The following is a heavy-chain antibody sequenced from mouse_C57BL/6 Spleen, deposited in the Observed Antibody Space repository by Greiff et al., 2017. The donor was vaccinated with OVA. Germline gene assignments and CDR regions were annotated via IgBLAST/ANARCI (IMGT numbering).Heavy chain of an antibody. Sequence: QVQLQQSGAELVRPGASVTLSCKASGYTFTDYEMHWVTQTPVHGLEWIGAIDPEPGGTAYNQKFKGKAILTADKSSSTAYMELRSLTSEDSAVYYCTRRGLYYDGSSPAWFAYWGQGTLVTVSA. CDR2: IDPEPGGT. CDR3: TRRGLYYDGSSPAWFAY. J-gene: IGHJ3*01. D-gene: IGHD1-1*01. CDR1: GYTFTDYE. V-gene: IGHV1-15*01.